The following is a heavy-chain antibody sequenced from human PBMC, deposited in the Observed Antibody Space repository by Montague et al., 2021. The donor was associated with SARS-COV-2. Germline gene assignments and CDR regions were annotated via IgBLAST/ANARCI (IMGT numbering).Heavy chain of an antibody. D-gene: IGHD5-12*01. CDR3: ARGGYSGYWDY. V-gene: IGHV4-39*07. CDR2: IYYSGST. Sequence: SETLSLTCTVSGGSISSSSYYWGWIRQPPGKGLEWIGSIYYSGSTYYNPSLKSRVTISVDTSKNQFSLKLSSVTAADTAVYYCARGGYSGYWDYWGQGTLVTVPS. J-gene: IGHJ4*02. CDR1: GGSISSSSYY.